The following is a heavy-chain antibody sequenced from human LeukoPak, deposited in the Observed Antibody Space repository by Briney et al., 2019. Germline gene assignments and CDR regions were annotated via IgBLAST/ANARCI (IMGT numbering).Heavy chain of an antibody. V-gene: IGHV3-21*04. CDR2: ISSSSSYI. CDR3: ARRAGAYSHPYDY. J-gene: IGHJ4*02. CDR1: GFTFSSYS. D-gene: IGHD4/OR15-4a*01. Sequence: PGGSLRLSCAASGFTFSSYSMNWVRQAPGKGLEWVSSISSSSSYIYYADSVKGRFTISRDNAKNSLFLQMNSLRAEDTAVYYCARRAGAYSHPYDYWGQGTLVTVSS.